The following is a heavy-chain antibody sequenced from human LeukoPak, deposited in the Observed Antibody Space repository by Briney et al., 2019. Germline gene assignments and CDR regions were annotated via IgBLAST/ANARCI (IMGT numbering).Heavy chain of an antibody. D-gene: IGHD6-13*01. V-gene: IGHV3-20*04. CDR3: ARDSTIISSSWLNWFDP. CDR2: INWNGGST. J-gene: IGHJ5*02. CDR1: GFTFDDYG. Sequence: GGSLRLSCAASGFTFDDYGMSWVRQAPGKGLEWVSGINWNGGSTGYADSVKGRFTISRDNAKNSLYLQMNSLRAGDTAVYYCARDSTIISSSWLNWFDPWGQGTLVTVSS.